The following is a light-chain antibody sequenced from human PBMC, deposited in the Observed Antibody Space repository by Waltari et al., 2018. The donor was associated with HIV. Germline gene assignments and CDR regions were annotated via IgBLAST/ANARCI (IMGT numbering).Light chain of an antibody. CDR1: SSNIGSNT. CDR3: AAWDDSLHGPV. Sequence: QSGLTQPPSASGTPGQRVTISCSGSSSNIGSNTVNWYQQPPGAAPKLLIYSNTQRPSGVPDRFSGSKSGTSASLAISGLQSEDEAAYYCAAWDDSLHGPVFGGGTKVAVL. CDR2: SNT. J-gene: IGLJ2*01. V-gene: IGLV1-44*01.